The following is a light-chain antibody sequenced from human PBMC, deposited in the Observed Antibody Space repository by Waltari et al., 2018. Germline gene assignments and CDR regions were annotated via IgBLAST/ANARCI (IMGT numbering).Light chain of an antibody. Sequence: EIVLTQSPATLSLSPGERATLSCRASQRVSSYSAWYQQKPCQAPRLLIYDASHRATGIPARFSGSGSGTDFTLTISSLDPEDFAVYYCQQRSSWPPTFGQGTRLDI. J-gene: IGKJ5*01. V-gene: IGKV3-11*01. CDR1: QRVSSY. CDR3: QQRSSWPPT. CDR2: DAS.